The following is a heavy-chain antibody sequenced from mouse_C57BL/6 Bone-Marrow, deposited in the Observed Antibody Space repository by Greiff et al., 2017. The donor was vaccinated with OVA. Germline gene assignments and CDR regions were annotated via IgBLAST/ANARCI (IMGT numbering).Heavy chain of an antibody. D-gene: IGHD1-1*01. J-gene: IGHJ1*03. CDR2: IRLKSDNYAT. V-gene: IGHV6-3*01. Sequence: EVQRVESGGGLVQPGGSMKLSCVASGFTFSNYWMNWVRQSPEKGLEWVAQIRLKSDNYATHYAESVKGRFTISRDDSKSSVYLQMNNLRAEDTGIYYCTGKGSSYVGYFDVWGTGTTVTVSS. CDR3: TGKGSSYVGYFDV. CDR1: GFTFSNYW.